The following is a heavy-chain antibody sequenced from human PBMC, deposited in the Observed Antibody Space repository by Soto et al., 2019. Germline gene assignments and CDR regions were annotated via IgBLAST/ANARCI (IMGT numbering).Heavy chain of an antibody. V-gene: IGHV4-59*01. CDR1: GCPISGYY. CDR3: ARTQMATHYFDY. J-gene: IGHJ4*02. Sequence: SETLALTCTVSGCPISGYYWSWMRQPPGQGLGGIGYIYHRGTIRYNPSLESRVTISVDTSKNQFSLKLASVTAADTAVYYCARTQMATHYFDYRGQGTLAPVYS. CDR2: IYHRGTI.